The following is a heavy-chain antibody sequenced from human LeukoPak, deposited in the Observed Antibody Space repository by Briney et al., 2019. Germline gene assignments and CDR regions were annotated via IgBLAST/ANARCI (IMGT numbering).Heavy chain of an antibody. V-gene: IGHV1-2*06. CDR1: GYTFTCYY. J-gene: IGHJ4*02. CDR2: INPNSGGT. Sequence: AAVKVSCKASGYTFTCYYMHWVRQAPGQGLEWVGRINPNSGGTNYAQKFQGRVTMTRDTSISTAYMELSRLRSDDTAVYYCAREAIAVAGSTEFDYWGQGTLVTVSS. D-gene: IGHD6-19*01. CDR3: AREAIAVAGSTEFDY.